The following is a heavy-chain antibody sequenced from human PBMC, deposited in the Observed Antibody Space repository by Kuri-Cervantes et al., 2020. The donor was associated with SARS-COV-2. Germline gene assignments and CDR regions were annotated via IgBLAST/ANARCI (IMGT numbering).Heavy chain of an antibody. Sequence: ESLKISCTVSGGSISSSSYYWGWIRQPPGKGLEWIGSIYYSGSTYYNPSLKSRVTISVDTSKNQFSLKLSSVTAVDTAVYYCARDFRPIVVVPAAENWFDPWGQGTLVTVSS. CDR2: IYYSGST. CDR1: GGSISSSSYY. J-gene: IGHJ5*02. V-gene: IGHV4-39*07. CDR3: ARDFRPIVVVPAAENWFDP. D-gene: IGHD2-2*01.